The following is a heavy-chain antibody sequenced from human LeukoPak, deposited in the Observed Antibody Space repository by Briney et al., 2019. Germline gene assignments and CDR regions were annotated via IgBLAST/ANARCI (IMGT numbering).Heavy chain of an antibody. CDR2: VYHTGIT. J-gene: IGHJ4*02. CDR1: GASISDYY. CDR3: ATGGASSKWFGR. D-gene: IGHD3-10*01. V-gene: IGHV4-59*01. Sequence: PSETLSLTCTVSGASISDYYWSWIRQPPGKGLEWIAYVYHTGITNYNPSLQSRVTISLHTSTKQFSLKMSSVAAADTAVYYCATGGASSKWFGRRGQGTLVTVSS.